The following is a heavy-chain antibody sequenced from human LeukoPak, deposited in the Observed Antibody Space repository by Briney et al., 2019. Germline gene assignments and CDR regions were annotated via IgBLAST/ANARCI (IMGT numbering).Heavy chain of an antibody. D-gene: IGHD3-22*01. J-gene: IGHJ3*02. V-gene: IGHV1-69*05. CDR3: ARVSMIVVGSAFDI. CDR1: GGTFSSYA. Sequence: SVKVSCKASGGTFSSYAISWVRHAPGQGLEWMGRIIPIFGTANYAQKFQGRVTITTDESTSTAYMELSSLRSEDTAVYYCARVSMIVVGSAFDIWGQGTMVTVSS. CDR2: IIPIFGTA.